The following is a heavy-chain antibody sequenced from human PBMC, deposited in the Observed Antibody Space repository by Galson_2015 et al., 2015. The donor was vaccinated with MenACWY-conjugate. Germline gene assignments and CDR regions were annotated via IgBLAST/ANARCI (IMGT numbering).Heavy chain of an antibody. V-gene: IGHV3-21*01. J-gene: IGHJ6*03. Sequence: SLRLSCAASGFTFGIYTMNWVRQAPGKGLECVSSISSGSSYIHYADSVKGRFTISRDNAKNSLFLQMNNLRDEDTAVYYCARYIEAAYYYYSYRDVWGK. CDR3: ARYIEAAYYYYSYRDV. D-gene: IGHD6-13*01. CDR2: ISSGSSYI. CDR1: GFTFGIYT.